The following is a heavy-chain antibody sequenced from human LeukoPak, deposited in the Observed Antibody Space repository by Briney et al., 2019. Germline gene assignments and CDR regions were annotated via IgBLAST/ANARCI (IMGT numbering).Heavy chain of an antibody. J-gene: IGHJ6*03. CDR2: KNPSGGT. CDR3: ARVGYRYSINDWSRTGLGAYLTKYYYYYMDV. CDR1: GGSFSDYS. Sequence: SETLSLTCAVSGGSFSDYSWSWVRQPPGKGLEWIGEKNPSGGTNHNPSLMSRVIMSVDTSKNQFSLTVTSVTAADTAVYYCARVGYRYSINDWSRTGLGAYLTKYYYYYMDVWGKGTTVTVSS. V-gene: IGHV4-34*01. D-gene: IGHD5-18*01.